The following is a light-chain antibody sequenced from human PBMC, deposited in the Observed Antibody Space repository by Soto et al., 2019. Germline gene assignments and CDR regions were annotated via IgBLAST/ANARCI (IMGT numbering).Light chain of an antibody. CDR3: QQSYTSRIT. CDR2: AAS. Sequence: IQMTQSPSSLSASLGDRDTITYRASQSISSYLNWYQQKPGKAPKLLIFAASSLQSGVPSRFSGSGSGTDFTLTVSSLQPEDFATYYCQQSYTSRITFGLGTRLEI. J-gene: IGKJ5*01. CDR1: QSISSY. V-gene: IGKV1-39*01.